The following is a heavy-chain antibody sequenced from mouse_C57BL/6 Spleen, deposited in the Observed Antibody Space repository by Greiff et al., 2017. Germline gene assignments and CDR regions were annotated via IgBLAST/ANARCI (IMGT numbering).Heavy chain of an antibody. CDR3: ARTYGSSYGNFDY. D-gene: IGHD1-1*01. Sequence: QVQLQQPGAELVRPGSSVKLSCKASGYTFTSYWMDWVKQRPGQGLEWIGNIYPSDSETHYNQKFKDKATLTVDKSSSTAYMQLSSLTSEYSAVYYCARTYGSSYGNFDYWGQGTTLTVSS. J-gene: IGHJ2*01. CDR1: GYTFTSYW. V-gene: IGHV1-61*01. CDR2: IYPSDSET.